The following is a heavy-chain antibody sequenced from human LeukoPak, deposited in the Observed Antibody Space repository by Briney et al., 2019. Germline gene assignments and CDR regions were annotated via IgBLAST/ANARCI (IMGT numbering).Heavy chain of an antibody. CDR2: ISSSGSTI. CDR3: AKQDPENWFDP. Sequence: PGGSLRLSCAASGFTFSSYEMNWVRQAPGKGLEWVSYISSSGSTIYYADSVKGRFTIYRDNAKNSLYLQMNSLRAEDTAVYYCAKQDPENWFDPWGQGTLVTVSS. D-gene: IGHD1-14*01. V-gene: IGHV3-48*03. CDR1: GFTFSSYE. J-gene: IGHJ5*02.